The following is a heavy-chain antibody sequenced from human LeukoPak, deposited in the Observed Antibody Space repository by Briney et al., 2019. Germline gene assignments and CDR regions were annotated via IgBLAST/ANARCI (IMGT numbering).Heavy chain of an antibody. CDR3: ARAGVGLLRYFDWLPPFDP. CDR2: INHSGST. D-gene: IGHD3-9*01. Sequence: PSETLSLTCAVYGGSFSGYYWSWIRQPPGKGLEWIGEINHSGSTNYNPSLKCRVTISVDTSKNQFSLKLSSVTAADTAVYYCARAGVGLLRYFDWLPPFDPWGQGTLVTVSS. V-gene: IGHV4-34*01. CDR1: GGSFSGYY. J-gene: IGHJ5*02.